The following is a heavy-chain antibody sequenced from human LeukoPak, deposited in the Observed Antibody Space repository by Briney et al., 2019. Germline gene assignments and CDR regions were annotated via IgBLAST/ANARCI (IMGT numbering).Heavy chain of an antibody. Sequence: PSETLSLTCTVSGGSISSYYWSWIRQPPGKGLEWIGYIYYSGSTNYNPSLKSRVTISVDTSKNQFSLKLSSVTAADTAVYYCARVFLPERGDYWGQGTLVTVSS. CDR1: GGSISSYY. D-gene: IGHD1-1*01. CDR2: IYYSGST. CDR3: ARVFLPERGDY. V-gene: IGHV4-59*01. J-gene: IGHJ4*02.